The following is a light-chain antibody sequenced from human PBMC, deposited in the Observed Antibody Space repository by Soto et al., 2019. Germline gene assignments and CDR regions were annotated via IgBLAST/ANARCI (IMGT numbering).Light chain of an antibody. CDR1: QSVSSSD. CDR2: SAS. Sequence: ETVLTQSPGTLSLSPGERATLSCRASQSVSSSDLAWYQQKSGQAPRLLIYSASSRATGIPDRFSGSGSGTDFTLTISRLEPEDFAVYYCQQYGSSPYTFGLGTKLEIK. V-gene: IGKV3-20*01. J-gene: IGKJ2*01. CDR3: QQYGSSPYT.